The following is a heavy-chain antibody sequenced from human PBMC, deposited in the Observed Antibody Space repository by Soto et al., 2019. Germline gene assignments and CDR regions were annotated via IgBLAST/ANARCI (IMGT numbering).Heavy chain of an antibody. CDR2: ISYDGSNK. J-gene: IGHJ4*02. CDR1: GFTFSSYG. Sequence: GGSLRLSCAASGFTFSSYGMHWVRQAPGKGLEWVAVISYDGSNKYYADSVKGRFTISRDNSKNTLYLQMNSLRAEDTAVYYCAKVRRMGAISGVFDYWGQGTLVTVSS. D-gene: IGHD1-26*01. V-gene: IGHV3-30*18. CDR3: AKVRRMGAISGVFDY.